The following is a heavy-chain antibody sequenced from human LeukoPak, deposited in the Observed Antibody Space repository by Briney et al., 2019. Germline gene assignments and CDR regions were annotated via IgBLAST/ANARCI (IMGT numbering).Heavy chain of an antibody. CDR2: IYYSGST. D-gene: IGHD4-17*01. CDR1: GGSFSGYY. Sequence: PSETLSLTCAVYGGSFSGYYWSWIRQPPGKGLEWIGYIYYSGSTYYNPSLKSRVIISVDTSKNQFSLKLSSVTAADTAVYYCTREYGDDNWFDPWGQGTLVTVSS. CDR3: TREYGDDNWFDP. J-gene: IGHJ5*02. V-gene: IGHV4-34*01.